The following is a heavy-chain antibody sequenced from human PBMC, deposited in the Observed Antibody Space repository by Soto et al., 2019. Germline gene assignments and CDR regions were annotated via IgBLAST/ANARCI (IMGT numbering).Heavy chain of an antibody. Sequence: SETLSLTCTVSGGSISSYYWSWIRQPPGKGLEWIGYIYYSGSTNYNPSLKSRVTISVDTSKNQFSLKLSSVTAADTAVYYCARTGCGGDCYPESYYYYYMDVWGKGTTVTVSS. D-gene: IGHD2-21*01. CDR3: ARTGCGGDCYPESYYYYYMDV. V-gene: IGHV4-59*08. J-gene: IGHJ6*03. CDR1: GGSISSYY. CDR2: IYYSGST.